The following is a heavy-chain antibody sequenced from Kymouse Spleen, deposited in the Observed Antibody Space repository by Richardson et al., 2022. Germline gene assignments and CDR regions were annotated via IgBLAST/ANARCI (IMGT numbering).Heavy chain of an antibody. CDR1: GFTFSGSA. D-gene: IGHD1-1*01,IGHD1-20*01. Sequence: EVQLVESGGGLVQPGGSLKLSCAASGFTFSGSAMHWVRQASGKGLEWVGRIRSKANSYATAYAASVKGRFTISRDDSKNTAYLQMNSLKTEDTAVYYCTRPSNWNDEDYWGQGTLVTVSS. J-gene: IGHJ4*02. CDR3: TRPSNWNDEDY. V-gene: IGHV3-73*02. CDR2: IRSKANSYAT.